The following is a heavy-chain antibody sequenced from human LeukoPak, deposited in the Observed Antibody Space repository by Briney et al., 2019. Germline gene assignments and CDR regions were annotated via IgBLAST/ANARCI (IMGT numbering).Heavy chain of an antibody. CDR1: GFTFSNAW. Sequence: GGSLRLSCAASGFTFSNAWMSWVRQAPGKGLEWVGRIQSKTDGGTTDYAAPVKGRFTISRDDSKNTLYLQMNSLKTEDTAVYYCTTGNGQLDYWGQGTLVTVSS. CDR2: IQSKTDGGTT. V-gene: IGHV3-15*01. J-gene: IGHJ4*02. D-gene: IGHD4-17*01. CDR3: TTGNGQLDY.